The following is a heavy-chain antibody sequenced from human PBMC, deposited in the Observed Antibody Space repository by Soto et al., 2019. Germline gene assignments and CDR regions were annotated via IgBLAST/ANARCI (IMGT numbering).Heavy chain of an antibody. CDR1: GGTFSSYA. CDR2: IIPIFGTA. CDR3: ARGDRDGDDAPAYYYYGMDV. D-gene: IGHD5-12*01. V-gene: IGHV1-69*01. J-gene: IGHJ6*02. Sequence: QVQLVQSGAEVKKPGSSVKVSCKASGGTFSSYAISWVRQAPGQGLEWMGGIIPIFGTANYAQKVQSRVTITADESKSTAYMELSSLRSEDTAVYYCARGDRDGDDAPAYYYYGMDVWGQGTTVTVSS.